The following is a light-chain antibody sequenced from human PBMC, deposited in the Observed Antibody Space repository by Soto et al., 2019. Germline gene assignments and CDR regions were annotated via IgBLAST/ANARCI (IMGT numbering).Light chain of an antibody. CDR2: EVS. Sequence: SALTQPPSASGSPGQSVTISCTGTSSDVGGYHYVSWYQQHPGKAPKLMIYEVSKRPSGVPDRFSGSKSGNTASLTVSGLQAEDEADYYCSSYALRVFGGGTKLTVL. CDR1: SSDVGGYHY. J-gene: IGLJ2*01. V-gene: IGLV2-8*01. CDR3: SSYALRV.